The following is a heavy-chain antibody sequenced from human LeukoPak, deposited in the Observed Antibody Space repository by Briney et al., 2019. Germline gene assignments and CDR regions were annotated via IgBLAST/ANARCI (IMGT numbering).Heavy chain of an antibody. CDR2: ISYDGHNE. Sequence: GGSLRLSCAASGFTFSGYGMHRVRQAPGKGLEWVAVISYDGHNEYYGDSVKGRFTISRDNSKNTVSLQMDSLRAEDTGIYYCAKGVGYGGMDVWGQGTTVTVSS. CDR3: AKGVGYGGMDV. V-gene: IGHV3-30*18. CDR1: GFTFSGYG. J-gene: IGHJ6*02. D-gene: IGHD5-12*01.